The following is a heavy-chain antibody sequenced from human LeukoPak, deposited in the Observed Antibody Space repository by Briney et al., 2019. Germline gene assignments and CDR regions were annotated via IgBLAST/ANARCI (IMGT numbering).Heavy chain of an antibody. CDR2: IIPIFGTA. J-gene: IGHJ4*02. V-gene: IGHV1-69*13. D-gene: IGHD1-14*01. CDR3: VRGKKPGWDMSYFDY. CDR1: GGTFSSYA. Sequence: SVKVSCKASGGTFSSYAISWVRQAPGQGLEWMGGIIPIFGTANYAQKFQGRVTITADESTSTAYMELSSLRSEDTAVYYCVRGKKPGWDMSYFDYWGQGILVTVSS.